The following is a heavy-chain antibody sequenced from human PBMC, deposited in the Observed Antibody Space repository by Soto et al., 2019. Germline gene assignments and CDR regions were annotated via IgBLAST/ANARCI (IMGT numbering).Heavy chain of an antibody. CDR3: TTDNPLRYSDWYRWHYGMDG. Sequence: PGGSLRLSCAASGFTFSNAWMSWVRQAPGKGLEWVGRIKSKTDGGTTDYAAPVKGRFTISRDDSKNTLYLQMNRLKTEDTAVYYCTTDNPLRYSDWYRWHYGMDGWGQGTTITVSS. J-gene: IGHJ6*02. V-gene: IGHV3-15*01. D-gene: IGHD3-9*01. CDR1: GFTFSNAW. CDR2: IKSKTDGGTT.